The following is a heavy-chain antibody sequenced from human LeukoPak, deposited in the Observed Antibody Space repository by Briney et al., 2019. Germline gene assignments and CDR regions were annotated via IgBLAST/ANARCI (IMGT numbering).Heavy chain of an antibody. CDR2: ISSRSSYI. Sequence: PGGSLRLSCAASGFTFSSYSMNWVRQAPGKGLEWVSSISSRSSYIYYADSVKGRFTISRDNAKNSLYLQMNSLRAEDTAVYYCARAEARGAMLPGYWGQGTLVTVSS. J-gene: IGHJ4*02. D-gene: IGHD3-10*01. CDR3: ARAEARGAMLPGY. CDR1: GFTFSSYS. V-gene: IGHV3-21*01.